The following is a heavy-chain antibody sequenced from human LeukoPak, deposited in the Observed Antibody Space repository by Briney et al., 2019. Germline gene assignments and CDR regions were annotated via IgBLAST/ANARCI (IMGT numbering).Heavy chain of an antibody. J-gene: IGHJ6*02. V-gene: IGHV4-30-2*01. Sequence: SETLSLTCAVSGGSISSGGCSWSWIRQPPGKGLEWIGYIYHSGSTYYNPSLKSRVTISVDRSKNQFSLKLSSVTAADTAVYYCARGYMSDYGDYDYYYYCMDVWGQGTTVTVSS. CDR2: IYHSGST. CDR1: GGSISSGGCS. CDR3: ARGYMSDYGDYDYYYYCMDV. D-gene: IGHD4-17*01.